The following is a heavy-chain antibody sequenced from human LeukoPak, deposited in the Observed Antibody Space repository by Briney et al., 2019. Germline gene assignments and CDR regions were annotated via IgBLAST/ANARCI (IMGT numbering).Heavy chain of an antibody. V-gene: IGHV3-30*04. CDR3: ARDFVGGAPDYLDY. J-gene: IGHJ4*02. CDR1: GFTFSSYT. Sequence: QPGRSLRLSCAASGFTFSSYTMHWVRQAPGKGLEWVAVISDDESHKYYADSVKGRFTISRDNSKNTLYLQMNSLRAEETAVYYCARDFVGGAPDYLDYWGQGTLVTVSS. D-gene: IGHD3-16*01. CDR2: ISDDESHK.